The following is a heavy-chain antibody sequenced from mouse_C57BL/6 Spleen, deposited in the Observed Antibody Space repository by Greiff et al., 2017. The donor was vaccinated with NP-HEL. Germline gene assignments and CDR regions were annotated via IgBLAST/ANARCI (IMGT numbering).Heavy chain of an antibody. J-gene: IGHJ4*01. D-gene: IGHD1-1*01. Sequence: VQLKESGAELVRPGASVKLSCTASGFNIKDYYMHWVKQRPEQGLEWIGRIDPEDGDTEYAPKFQGKATMTADTSSNTAYLQLSSLTSEDTAVYYCTRYGSGYYAMDYWGQGTSVTVSS. CDR2: IDPEDGDT. V-gene: IGHV14-1*01. CDR1: GFNIKDYY. CDR3: TRYGSGYYAMDY.